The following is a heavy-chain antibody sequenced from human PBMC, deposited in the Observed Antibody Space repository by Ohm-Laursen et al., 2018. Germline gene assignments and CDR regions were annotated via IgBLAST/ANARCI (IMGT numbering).Heavy chain of an antibody. D-gene: IGHD6-13*01. J-gene: IGHJ4*02. CDR2: IYWDDDK. Sequence: TLSLTWAVSGYSISSGYYWGWIRQPPGKALEWLALIYWDDDKRYSPSLKSRLTITKDTSKNQVVLTMTNMDPVNTATYYCAQGGDLYSSSWSYFDYWGQGTLVTVSS. V-gene: IGHV2-5*02. CDR1: GYSISSGYY. CDR3: AQGGDLYSSSWSYFDY.